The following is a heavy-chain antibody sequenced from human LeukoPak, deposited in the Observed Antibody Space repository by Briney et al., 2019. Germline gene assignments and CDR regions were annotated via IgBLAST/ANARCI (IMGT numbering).Heavy chain of an antibody. J-gene: IGHJ4*02. D-gene: IGHD5-24*01. CDR2: VIRDGSFT. CDR3: VRDGDDFNFDY. V-gene: IGHV3-74*01. CDR1: GFTFSRDW. Sequence: GGPLRLSCAASGFTFSRDWMHWVRQAPGKGLEWVSRVIRDGSFTNYADSVKGRFTISRDNAKNTLYLQMSSLRAEDTAVYFCVRDGDDFNFDYWGQGSLVTVSS.